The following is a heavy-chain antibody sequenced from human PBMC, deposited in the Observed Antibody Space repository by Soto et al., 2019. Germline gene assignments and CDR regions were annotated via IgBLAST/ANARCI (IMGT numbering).Heavy chain of an antibody. V-gene: IGHV1-69*13. CDR2: IIPIFGTA. J-gene: IGHJ6*02. Sequence: ASVKVSCKASGGTFSSYAIGWVRQAPGQGLEWMGGIIPIFGTANYAQKFQGRVTITADESTSTAYMELSSLRSEDTAVYYCASPRKGEWLLSYYYGMDVWGQGTTVTVSS. D-gene: IGHD3-3*01. CDR1: GGTFSSYA. CDR3: ASPRKGEWLLSYYYGMDV.